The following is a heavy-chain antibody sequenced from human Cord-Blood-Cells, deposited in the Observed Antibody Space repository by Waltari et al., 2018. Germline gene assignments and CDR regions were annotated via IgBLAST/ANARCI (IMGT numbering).Heavy chain of an antibody. J-gene: IGHJ4*02. CDR1: GFTVSSYC. CDR2: IKQDGSEK. D-gene: IGHD3-22*01. CDR3: ARDSADYYDSSGYYYRDY. Sequence: EVQLVESGGGLVQPGGSLRLSCAASGFTVSSYCMSWVRQAPGKGLEWVANIKQDGSEKYYVDSVKGRFTISRDNAKNSLYLQMNSLRAEDTAVYYCARDSADYYDSSGYYYRDYWGQGTLVTVSS. V-gene: IGHV3-7*05.